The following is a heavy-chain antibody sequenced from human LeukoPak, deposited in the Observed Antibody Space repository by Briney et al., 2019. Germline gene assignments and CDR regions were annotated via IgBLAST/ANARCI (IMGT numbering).Heavy chain of an antibody. Sequence: ASVKVSCKASGYTFTVYYMHWVRQAPGQGLEWMGWINPNSGGTNYAQKFRGRVTMTRDTSISTAYMELSRLRSDDTAVYYCARACIAAAGTYNWFDPWGQGTLVTVSS. CDR1: GYTFTVYY. CDR3: ARACIAAAGTYNWFDP. V-gene: IGHV1-2*02. J-gene: IGHJ5*02. CDR2: INPNSGGT. D-gene: IGHD6-13*01.